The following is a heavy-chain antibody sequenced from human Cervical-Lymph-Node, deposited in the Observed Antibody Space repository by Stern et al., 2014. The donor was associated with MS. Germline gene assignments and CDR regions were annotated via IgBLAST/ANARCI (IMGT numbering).Heavy chain of an antibody. Sequence: QVQLVQPGAEVKKPGASVKVSCKASGYTFTGYYMHWVRQAPGQGLAWMGWINPNSGGTNYAQKFQGWVTMTRDTSIRTAYMELSRLRSDDTAVYYCARGGRSSGWSPPDAFDIWGQGTMVTVSS. J-gene: IGHJ3*02. CDR3: ARGGRSSGWSPPDAFDI. CDR1: GYTFTGYY. CDR2: INPNSGGT. D-gene: IGHD6-19*01. V-gene: IGHV1-2*04.